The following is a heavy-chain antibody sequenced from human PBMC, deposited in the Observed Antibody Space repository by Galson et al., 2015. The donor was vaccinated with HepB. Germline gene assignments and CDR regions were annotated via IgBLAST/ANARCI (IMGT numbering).Heavy chain of an antibody. Sequence: SETLSLTCAVSGGSISINYWWTWVRQPPGKGLEWIGEIYHSGSTNYNPSLTSQLTVSVDKSKNQFSLKLSSVTAADTAVYYCARGNYYVSGTYYKSANFDYWGQGSLATVSS. CDR2: IYHSGST. D-gene: IGHD3-10*01. V-gene: IGHV4-4*02. CDR1: GGSISINYW. CDR3: ARGNYYVSGTYYKSANFDY. J-gene: IGHJ4*02.